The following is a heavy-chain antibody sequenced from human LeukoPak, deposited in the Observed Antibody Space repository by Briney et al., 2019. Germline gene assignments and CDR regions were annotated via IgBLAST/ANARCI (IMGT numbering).Heavy chain of an antibody. CDR3: ARVKVYGSGKDAFDI. CDR1: GGSFSGYY. D-gene: IGHD3-10*01. Sequence: PSETLSLTCAVYGGSFSGYYWSWIRQPPGKGLEWIGEINYSGSTNYNPSLKSRVTISVDTSKNQFSLKLSSVTAADTAVYYCARVKVYGSGKDAFDIWGQGTMVTVSS. V-gene: IGHV4-34*01. CDR2: INYSGST. J-gene: IGHJ3*02.